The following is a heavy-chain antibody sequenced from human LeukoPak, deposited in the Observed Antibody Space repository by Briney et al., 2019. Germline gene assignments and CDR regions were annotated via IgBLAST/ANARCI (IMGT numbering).Heavy chain of an antibody. J-gene: IGHJ6*03. CDR2: ISTSSSYI. V-gene: IGHV3-21*01. CDR3: ARSEPTPHPYYYYYMDV. Sequence: GGSLRLSCAASGFTFSRYSMNWVRQAPGKGLEWVSSISTSSSYIYYADSVKGRFTISRDNAKNSLYLQMNSLRAEDTAVYYCARSEPTPHPYYYYYMDVWGKGTTVTVSS. CDR1: GFTFSRYS.